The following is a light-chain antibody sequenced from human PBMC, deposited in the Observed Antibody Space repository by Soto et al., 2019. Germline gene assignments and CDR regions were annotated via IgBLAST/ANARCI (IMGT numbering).Light chain of an antibody. CDR3: SSHAGISAFYV. J-gene: IGLJ1*01. Sequence: QSALTPPASVSGSPGQSITISCTGTSSDICAYDYVSWYQPYPGRVPKLLIHEVTNRPSGVSDRFSGSKSGNTASLAISGLQTEDAADYYCSSHAGISAFYVCGTGTKVTVL. CDR1: SSDICAYDY. CDR2: EVT. V-gene: IGLV2-14*01.